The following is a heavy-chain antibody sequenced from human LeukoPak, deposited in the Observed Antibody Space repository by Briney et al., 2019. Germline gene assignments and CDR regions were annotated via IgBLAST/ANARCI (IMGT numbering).Heavy chain of an antibody. J-gene: IGHJ4*02. CDR3: ARVRSRITMIVVVISPFDY. CDR1: GFTFSSYA. Sequence: GSLRLSCVASGFTFSSYAMGWVRQAPGKGLEWVSAIICRGDGTYYADSVKGRLTISRDNSKNTLYLQMKSLRAEDAAVYYCARVRSRITMIVVVISPFDYWGQGTLVTVSS. CDR2: IICRGDGT. V-gene: IGHV3-23*01. D-gene: IGHD3-22*01.